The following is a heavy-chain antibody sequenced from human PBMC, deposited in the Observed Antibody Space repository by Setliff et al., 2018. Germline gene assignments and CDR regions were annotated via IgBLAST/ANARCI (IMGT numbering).Heavy chain of an antibody. CDR1: GGSVSSTSHY. V-gene: IGHV4-39*07. J-gene: IGHJ1*01. CDR3: GRVDFTMIQGVVGH. Sequence: PSETLSLTCTVSGGSVSSTSHYWGWIRQAPGKGMEWIGSVYYSGYTYSKPSLQSRVPMSVDASKNQFSLKLASVTAADTAVYYCGRVDFTMIQGVVGHWGQGTLVTVSS. D-gene: IGHD3-10*01. CDR2: VYYSGYT.